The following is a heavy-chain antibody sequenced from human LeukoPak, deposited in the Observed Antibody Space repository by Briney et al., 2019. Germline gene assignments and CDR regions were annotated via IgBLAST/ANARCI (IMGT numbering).Heavy chain of an antibody. Sequence: GESLKISCKGSGYSFTSYWIGWVRQMPGKGLEWMGIIYPGDSDTRYSPSFQGQVTISADKSISTAYLQWSSLKASDTALYSRPRWASGDPRDYWGQGTLVTVSS. CDR3: PRWASGDPRDY. D-gene: IGHD2-21*02. J-gene: IGHJ4*02. V-gene: IGHV5-51*01. CDR1: GYSFTSYW. CDR2: IYPGDSDT.